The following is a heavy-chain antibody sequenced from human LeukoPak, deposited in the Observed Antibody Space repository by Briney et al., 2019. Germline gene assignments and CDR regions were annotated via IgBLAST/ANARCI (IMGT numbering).Heavy chain of an antibody. CDR1: GFTFSSYA. V-gene: IGHV3-30*04. Sequence: PGGSLRLSCVASGFTFSSYAMHWVRQVPGKGPEWVAVISYDGSNKYYVDSVKGRFTISRDNSKNTLYVQMNSLRAEDAAVYYCARALNPDFNTRGPLGYSGQGTLVTVSS. CDR3: ARALNPDFNTRGPLGY. D-gene: IGHD1-14*01. J-gene: IGHJ4*02. CDR2: ISYDGSNK.